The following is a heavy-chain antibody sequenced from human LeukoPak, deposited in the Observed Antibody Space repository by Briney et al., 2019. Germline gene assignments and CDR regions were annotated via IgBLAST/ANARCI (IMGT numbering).Heavy chain of an antibody. CDR2: IYSGGST. CDR3: AREAVTMNYYYMDV. CDR1: GFTFNGYW. D-gene: IGHD4-17*01. V-gene: IGHV3-53*01. Sequence: PGGSLRLSCAASGFTFNGYWMSWVRQAPGKGLEWVSVIYSGGSTYYADSVKGRFTISRDNSKNTLYLQMNSLRAEDTAVYYCAREAVTMNYYYMDVWGKGTTVTISS. J-gene: IGHJ6*03.